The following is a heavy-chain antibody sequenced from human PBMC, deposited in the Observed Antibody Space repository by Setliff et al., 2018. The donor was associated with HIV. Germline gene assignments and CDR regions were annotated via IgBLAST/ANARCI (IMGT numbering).Heavy chain of an antibody. CDR2: IIPIFGTA. J-gene: IGHJ3*02. CDR1: GGTFSSYA. D-gene: IGHD3-16*02. Sequence: SVKVSCKASGGTFSSYAISWVRQAPGQGLEWMGGIIPIFGTANYAQKFQGRVTITTDESTSAAYMELSSLRSEDTAVYYCARANYDYVWGSYRPPDAFDIWGQGTMVTVSS. CDR3: ARANYDYVWGSYRPPDAFDI. V-gene: IGHV1-69*05.